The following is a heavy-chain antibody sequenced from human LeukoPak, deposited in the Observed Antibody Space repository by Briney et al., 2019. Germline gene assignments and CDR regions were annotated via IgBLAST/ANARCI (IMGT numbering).Heavy chain of an antibody. Sequence: PSETLSLTCAVYGGSFGGYYWSWIRQPPGKGLEWIGEINHSGSTNYNPSLKSRVTISVDTSKNQFSLKLSSVTAADTAVYYCARGKGYSSGWYVADAFDIWGQGTMVTVSS. CDR1: GGSFGGYY. J-gene: IGHJ3*02. V-gene: IGHV4-34*01. D-gene: IGHD6-19*01. CDR3: ARGKGYSSGWYVADAFDI. CDR2: INHSGST.